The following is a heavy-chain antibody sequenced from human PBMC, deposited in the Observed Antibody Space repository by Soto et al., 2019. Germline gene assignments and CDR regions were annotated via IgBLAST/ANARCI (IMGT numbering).Heavy chain of an antibody. Sequence: QVQLQESGPGLVKPSQTLSLTCTVSGGSISSGDYYWSWIRQPPGKGLEWIGYILYSGTTNYNPSLESRRTISVDTSKNQFSLQLTSVTAADTAVYYCARNGALDYWGRGTLVTVSS. CDR3: ARNGALDY. CDR2: ILYSGTT. V-gene: IGHV4-30-4*01. D-gene: IGHD2-8*01. J-gene: IGHJ4*02. CDR1: GGSISSGDYY.